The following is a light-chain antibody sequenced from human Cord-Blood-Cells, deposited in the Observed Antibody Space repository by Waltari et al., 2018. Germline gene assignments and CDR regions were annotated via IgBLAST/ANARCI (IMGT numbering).Light chain of an antibody. Sequence: DIQMTQSPYSLSASVGDRVTITCQASQDISNYLNGYQQKPGKAPKLLMYDASNLETGVPSRFSGSGSGTDFTFAISSLQPEDSATYYCQQYDNPALTFGGGTKVEIK. V-gene: IGKV1-33*01. J-gene: IGKJ4*01. CDR1: QDISNY. CDR2: DAS. CDR3: QQYDNPALT.